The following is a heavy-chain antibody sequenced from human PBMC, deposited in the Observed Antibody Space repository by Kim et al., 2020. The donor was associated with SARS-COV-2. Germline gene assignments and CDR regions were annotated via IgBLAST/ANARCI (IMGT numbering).Heavy chain of an antibody. Sequence: GGSLRLSCAASGFTFSSYAMHWVRQAPGKGLEWVAVISYDGSNKYYADSVKGRFTISRDNSKNTLYLQMNSLRAEDTAVYYCARERYFDWLSFFDYWGQGTLVTVSS. D-gene: IGHD3-9*01. CDR1: GFTFSSYA. CDR2: ISYDGSNK. V-gene: IGHV3-30*04. J-gene: IGHJ4*02. CDR3: ARERYFDWLSFFDY.